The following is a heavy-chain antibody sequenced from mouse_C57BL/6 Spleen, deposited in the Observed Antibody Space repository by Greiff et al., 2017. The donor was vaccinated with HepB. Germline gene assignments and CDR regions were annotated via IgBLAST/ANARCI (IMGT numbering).Heavy chain of an antibody. Sequence: VQLQQSGAELVKPGASVKMSCKASGYTFTSYWITWVKQRPGQGLEWIGDIYPGSGSTNYNEKFKSKATLTVDTSSSTAYMQLSSLTSEDSAVYYCARSLYDGYWIYFDYWGQGTTLTVSS. CDR1: GYTFTSYW. CDR3: ARSLYDGYWIYFDY. CDR2: IYPGSGST. J-gene: IGHJ2*01. D-gene: IGHD2-3*01. V-gene: IGHV1-55*01.